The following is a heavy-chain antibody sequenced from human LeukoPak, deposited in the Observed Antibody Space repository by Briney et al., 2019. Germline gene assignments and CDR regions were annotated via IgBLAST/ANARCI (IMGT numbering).Heavy chain of an antibody. Sequence: GASVKVSCKASGYTFTNYDFNWMRQATGQGLEWMGWMNPNSGSTGYAQKFQDRVTMTRNTSISTAYMELSSLRSDDTAVYYCARGPPNWGYDYWGPGTLVTVSS. CDR3: ARGPPNWGYDY. V-gene: IGHV1-8*01. CDR2: MNPNSGST. CDR1: GYTFTNYD. D-gene: IGHD7-27*01. J-gene: IGHJ4*02.